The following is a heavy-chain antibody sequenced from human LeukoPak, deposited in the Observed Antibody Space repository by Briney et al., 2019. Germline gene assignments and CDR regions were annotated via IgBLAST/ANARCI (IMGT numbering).Heavy chain of an antibody. CDR2: ISWNSGSI. V-gene: IGHV3-9*01. J-gene: IGHJ3*02. CDR3: AKDISVVSNAFDI. Sequence: LSGGSLGPSCAASGLTFDDYAMPWVGQAPGKGWEGVSGISWNSGSIGYADSVKGRFTISRDNAKNSLYLQMNSLRAEDTALYYCAKDISVVSNAFDIWGQGTMVTVSS. D-gene: IGHD2-21*01. CDR1: GLTFDDYA.